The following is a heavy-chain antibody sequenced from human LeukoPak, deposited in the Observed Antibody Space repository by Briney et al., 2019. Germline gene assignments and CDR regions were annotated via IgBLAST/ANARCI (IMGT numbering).Heavy chain of an antibody. J-gene: IGHJ6*02. Sequence: EASVKVSCKASGYTFTSYDINWVRQATGQGLEWMGWMNPNSGNTGYAQKFQGRVTMTRNTSISTAYMELSSLRSEDTAVYYCAAPLTGVSGTYGMDVWGQGTTVTVSS. CDR2: MNPNSGNT. CDR1: GYTFTSYD. D-gene: IGHD1-20*01. V-gene: IGHV1-8*01. CDR3: AAPLTGVSGTYGMDV.